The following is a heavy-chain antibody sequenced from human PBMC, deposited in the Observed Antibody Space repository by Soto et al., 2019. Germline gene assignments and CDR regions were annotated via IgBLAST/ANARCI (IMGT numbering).Heavy chain of an antibody. CDR1: GFTFSSYA. Sequence: EVQLLESGGGLVQPGGSLRLSCAASGFTFSSYAMSWVRQAPGKGLEWVSAISGSGGSTYYADSVKGRFTISRDNSKNTLYLQMNGLRAEDTAVYYCAKDRGGYDFWSGYYGYDYWGQGTLVTVSS. CDR2: ISGSGGST. CDR3: AKDRGGYDFWSGYYGYDY. D-gene: IGHD3-3*01. J-gene: IGHJ4*02. V-gene: IGHV3-23*01.